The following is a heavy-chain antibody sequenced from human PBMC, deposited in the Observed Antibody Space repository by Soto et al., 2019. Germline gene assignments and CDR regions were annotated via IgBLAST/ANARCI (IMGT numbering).Heavy chain of an antibody. CDR1: GGTFSSYA. CDR2: IIPIFGTA. D-gene: IGHD2-15*01. V-gene: IGHV1-69*13. CDR3: ARIVDCSGGSCYGPQFDY. Sequence: ASVKVSCKASGGTFSSYAISWVRQAPGQGLEWMGGIIPIFGTANYAQKFQGRVTITADESTSTAYMELSSLRSEDTAVYCCARIVDCSGGSCYGPQFDYWGQGTLVTVSS. J-gene: IGHJ4*02.